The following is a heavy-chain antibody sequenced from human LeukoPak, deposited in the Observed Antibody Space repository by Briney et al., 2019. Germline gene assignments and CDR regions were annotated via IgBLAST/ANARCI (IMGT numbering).Heavy chain of an antibody. CDR1: RGSFFGYQ. D-gene: IGHD1-7*01. CDR2: SSHSGST. Sequence: PSETLSLTCVVPRGSFFGYQWSWIRQPPGKGLEWIGESSHSGSTNYNPSLKSRVTISVDTSKNQFSLKLNFVTAADTAVYYCARVTIAGTTWDYFDYWGQGSLVTVSS. V-gene: IGHV4-34*01. J-gene: IGHJ4*02. CDR3: ARVTIAGTTWDYFDY.